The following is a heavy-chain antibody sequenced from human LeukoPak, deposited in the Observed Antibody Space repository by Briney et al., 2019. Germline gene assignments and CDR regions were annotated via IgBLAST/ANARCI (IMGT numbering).Heavy chain of an antibody. J-gene: IGHJ3*02. D-gene: IGHD3-22*01. CDR2: FDPEDGET. CDR3: ATGLDYYDSSVAAFDI. CDR1: GYTLTELS. Sequence: ASVKVSCKVSGYTLTELSMHWVRQAPGKGLEWMGGFDPEDGETIYAQKFQGRVTMTEDTSTDTAYMELSSLRSDDTAVYYCATGLDYYDSSVAAFDIWGQGTMVTVSS. V-gene: IGHV1-24*01.